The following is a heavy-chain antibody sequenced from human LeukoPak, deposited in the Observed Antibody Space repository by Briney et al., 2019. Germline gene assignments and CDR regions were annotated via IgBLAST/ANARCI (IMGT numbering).Heavy chain of an antibody. CDR1: GLTFSTNS. Sequence: GGSLRLSCAAAGLTFSTNSMNWVRQAPGKGLEWVSYISSSSSTIYYADSVKGRFTISRDNAKNSLYLQMNSLRAEDTAVYYCARDDRWPSPFDYWGQGTLVTVSS. D-gene: IGHD4-23*01. CDR2: ISSSSSTI. J-gene: IGHJ4*02. V-gene: IGHV3-48*04. CDR3: ARDDRWPSPFDY.